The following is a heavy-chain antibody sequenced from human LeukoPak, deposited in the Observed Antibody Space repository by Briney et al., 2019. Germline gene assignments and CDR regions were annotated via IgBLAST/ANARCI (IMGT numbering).Heavy chain of an antibody. D-gene: IGHD2-2*01. J-gene: IGHJ3*02. Sequence: GGSLRLSCAASGFTFSSYAMHWVRQAPGKGLEWVAVISYDGSNKYYADSVKGRFTISRDNSKNTLYLQMNSLRAEDTAVYYCARDCSSTSCYDAFDIWGQGTMVTVSS. CDR1: GFTFSSYA. V-gene: IGHV3-30*04. CDR2: ISYDGSNK. CDR3: ARDCSSTSCYDAFDI.